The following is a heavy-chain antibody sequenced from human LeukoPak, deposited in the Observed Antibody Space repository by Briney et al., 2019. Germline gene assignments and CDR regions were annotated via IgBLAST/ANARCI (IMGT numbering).Heavy chain of an antibody. CDR2: ITWNSGDI. V-gene: IGHV3-9*01. J-gene: IGHJ3*02. Sequence: GGSLRLSCAASGFTFDDYAMHWVRQAPGKGLEWVSGITWNSGDIGYADSVKGRFTISRDNAKNSLYLQMDSLRAEDTAVYYCARGKDGYVDAFDIWGQGTMVTVSS. CDR3: ARGKDGYVDAFDI. CDR1: GFTFDDYA. D-gene: IGHD5-24*01.